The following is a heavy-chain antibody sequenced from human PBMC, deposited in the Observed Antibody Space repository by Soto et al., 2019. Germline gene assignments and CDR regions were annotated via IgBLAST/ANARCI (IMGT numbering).Heavy chain of an antibody. D-gene: IGHD3-10*01. CDR3: PRQVMVRGVLRSGYFDY. Sequence: PGGSLRLSCAASRFTFSTYSLNWVRQAPGKGLEWVSYISSSSSVIYYADSVKGRFTISRDNAKNPLYLQMDSLRDEDTAVYYCPRQVMVRGVLRSGYFDYWGQGSQVTVSS. J-gene: IGHJ4*02. V-gene: IGHV3-48*02. CDR1: RFTFSTYS. CDR2: ISSSSSVI.